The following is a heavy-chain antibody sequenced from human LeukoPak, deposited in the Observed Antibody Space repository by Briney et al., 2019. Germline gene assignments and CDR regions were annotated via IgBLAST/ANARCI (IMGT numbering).Heavy chain of an antibody. J-gene: IGHJ4*02. Sequence: PGGSLRLSCAASGFTFSSYAMHWVRQAPGTGLEWVAVISYDGSNKYYADSVKGRFTISRDNSKNTLYLQMNSLRAEDAAVYYCAKGVDTALDYWGQGTLVTVSS. D-gene: IGHD5-18*01. CDR1: GFTFSSYA. V-gene: IGHV3-30-3*01. CDR3: AKGVDTALDY. CDR2: ISYDGSNK.